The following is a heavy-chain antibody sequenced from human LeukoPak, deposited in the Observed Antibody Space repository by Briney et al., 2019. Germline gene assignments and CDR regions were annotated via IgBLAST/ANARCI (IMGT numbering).Heavy chain of an antibody. CDR1: GGSISGYS. J-gene: IGHJ4*02. D-gene: IGHD3-22*01. Sequence: SETLSLTCTVSGGSISGYSWSWVRQPPGKGLEWIGYIYYSGSTNYSPSLKSRVTISVDTSKNQISLKLTSVTAADTAVYYCARQHTSGYYYFDYWGQGTLVTVSP. V-gene: IGHV4-59*08. CDR2: IYYSGST. CDR3: ARQHTSGYYYFDY.